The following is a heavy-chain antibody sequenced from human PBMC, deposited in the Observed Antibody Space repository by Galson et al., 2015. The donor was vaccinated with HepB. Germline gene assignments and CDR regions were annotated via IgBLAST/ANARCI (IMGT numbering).Heavy chain of an antibody. J-gene: IGHJ5*02. CDR2: ISAYNGNT. V-gene: IGHV1-18*01. CDR3: ARDGEHSSSWYLGESWFDP. CDR1: GSTFTSYG. Sequence: SVKVSCKASGSTFTSYGISWVRQAPGQGLEWMGWISAYNGNTNYAQKLQGRVTMTTDTSTSTAYMELRSLRSDDTAVYYCARDGEHSSSWYLGESWFDPWGQATLVPVSS. D-gene: IGHD6-13*01.